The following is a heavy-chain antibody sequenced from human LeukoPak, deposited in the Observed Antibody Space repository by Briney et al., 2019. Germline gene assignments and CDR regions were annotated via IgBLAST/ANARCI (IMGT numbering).Heavy chain of an antibody. CDR3: AKASLVGARYYFDY. J-gene: IGHJ4*03. CDR2: ISGSGGST. V-gene: IGHV3-23*01. CDR1: GFTFSSYA. D-gene: IGHD1-26*01. Sequence: GGSLRLSCAASGFTFSSYAMSWVRQAPGKGLEWVSAISGSGGSTYYADSVKGRFTISRDNSKNTLYLQMNSLTADDTAVYYCAKASLVGARYYFDYWGQGTTVTVSS.